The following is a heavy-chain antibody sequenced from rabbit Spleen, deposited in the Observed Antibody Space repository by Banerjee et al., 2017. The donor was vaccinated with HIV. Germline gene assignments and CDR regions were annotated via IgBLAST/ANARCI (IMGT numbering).Heavy chain of an antibody. D-gene: IGHD6-1*01. Sequence: QEQLKETGGGLVQPGGSLTLSCKASGFAFATYYMSWVRQAPGKGLAWIGCVYTGNGKNYYASWAKGRVTISKTSSTTVTLQMTSLTAADTATYFCARDAGSYAYIDVYFSLWGQGTLVTVS. CDR1: GFAFATYYM. J-gene: IGHJ4*01. V-gene: IGHV1S45*01. CDR3: ARDAGSYAYIDVYFSL. CDR2: VYTGNGKN.